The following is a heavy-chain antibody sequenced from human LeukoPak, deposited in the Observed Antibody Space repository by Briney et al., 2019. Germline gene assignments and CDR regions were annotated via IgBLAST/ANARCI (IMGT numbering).Heavy chain of an antibody. Sequence: SETLSLTCTVPGGSISSYYWSWIRQPPGKGLEWIGYIYYSGSTNYNPSLKSRVTISVDTSKSQFSLKLNSVTAADTAVYYCARVTTCYYGSGSYYNTYYFDYWGQGTLVTVSS. CDR3: ARVTTCYYGSGSYYNTYYFDY. D-gene: IGHD3-10*01. J-gene: IGHJ4*02. CDR2: IYYSGST. V-gene: IGHV4-59*01. CDR1: GGSISSYY.